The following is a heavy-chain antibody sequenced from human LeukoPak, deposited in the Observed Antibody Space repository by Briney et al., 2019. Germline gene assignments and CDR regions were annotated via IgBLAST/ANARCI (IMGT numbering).Heavy chain of an antibody. D-gene: IGHD7-27*01. J-gene: IGHJ3*02. CDR3: ARALPRRITWGDDAFDI. Sequence: SQTLSLTCAISVDSLSSNSAAWNWVRQSPSRGLGWQGRTYYRCMWYNDYAVSVKSRITIYPDTSKNPWTLQLNSVTPEDTAVYYCARALPRRITWGDDAFDIWGQGTMVTVSS. V-gene: IGHV6-1*01. CDR1: VDSLSSNSAA. CDR2: TYYRCMWYN.